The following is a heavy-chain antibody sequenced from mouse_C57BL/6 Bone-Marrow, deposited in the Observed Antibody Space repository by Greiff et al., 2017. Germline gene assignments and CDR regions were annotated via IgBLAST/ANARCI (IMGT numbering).Heavy chain of an antibody. CDR3: ARIRGWYFDV. Sequence: EVHLVESGGGLVKPGGSLTLSCAASGFTFSSYAMSWVRQTPEKRLEWVATISDGGSYTYYPDNVKGRFTISRDNAKNNLYLQMSHLKSEDTAMYYCARIRGWYFDVWGTGTTVTVSS. CDR1: GFTFSSYA. CDR2: ISDGGSYT. V-gene: IGHV5-4*01. J-gene: IGHJ1*03.